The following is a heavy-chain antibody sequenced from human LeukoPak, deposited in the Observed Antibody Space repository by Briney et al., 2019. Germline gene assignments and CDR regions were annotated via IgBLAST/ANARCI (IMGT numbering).Heavy chain of an antibody. CDR1: GVSISNYY. CDR2: IYYTGGT. Sequence: SETLSLTCMVSGVSISNYYWSWIRQSPGKGLEWIGYIYYTGGTNYNPSLKSRVTISIDTPKNQFSLKLSSVTAADTAVYYCARGDGYDTSGYPRYYYYYYMDVWGKGTTVTVSS. D-gene: IGHD3-22*01. CDR3: ARGDGYDTSGYPRYYYYYYMDV. V-gene: IGHV4-59*01. J-gene: IGHJ6*03.